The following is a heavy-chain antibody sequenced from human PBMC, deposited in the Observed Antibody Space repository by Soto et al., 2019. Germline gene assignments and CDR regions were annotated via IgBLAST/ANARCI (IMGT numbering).Heavy chain of an antibody. J-gene: IGHJ4*02. Sequence: QITLKESGPPLVKPTQTLTLTCTFSGFSLSTSGVGVGWIRQPPGKALEWLALIYWDDDKRYSPSLKSRLTITKDTSKNQVVLTMTNMDPVDTATYYCAHSRGERRFGYFDYWGQGTLVTVSS. D-gene: IGHD1-1*01. CDR2: IYWDDDK. V-gene: IGHV2-5*02. CDR3: AHSRGERRFGYFDY. CDR1: GFSLSTSGVG.